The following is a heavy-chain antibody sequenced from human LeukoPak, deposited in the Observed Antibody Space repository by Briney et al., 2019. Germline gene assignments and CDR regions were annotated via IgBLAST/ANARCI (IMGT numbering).Heavy chain of an antibody. Sequence: VASVKVSCKASGYTFTGYYMHWVRQAPGQGLEWMGWINPNSGGTNYAQKFQGRVTMTRDTSISTAYMELSRLRSDVTAVYYCARDRNPIVVVVAAMGFDPWGQGTLVTVSS. CDR3: ARDRNPIVVVVAAMGFDP. CDR2: INPNSGGT. D-gene: IGHD2-15*01. CDR1: GYTFTGYY. V-gene: IGHV1-2*02. J-gene: IGHJ5*02.